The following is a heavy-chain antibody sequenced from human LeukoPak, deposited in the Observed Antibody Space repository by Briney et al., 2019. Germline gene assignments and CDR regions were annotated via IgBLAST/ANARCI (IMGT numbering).Heavy chain of an antibody. J-gene: IGHJ6*02. Sequence: GGSLRLSCAASGFTFSSYAMHWVRQAPGKGLEWVAVISYDGSNKYYADSVKGRFTISRDNSKNTLYLQMNSLRAEDTAVYYCAKTPPAHGVVIIRNLFARLSDVWGQGTTVTVSS. CDR3: AKTPPAHGVVIIRNLFARLSDV. CDR2: ISYDGSNK. D-gene: IGHD3-3*01. V-gene: IGHV3-30-3*02. CDR1: GFTFSSYA.